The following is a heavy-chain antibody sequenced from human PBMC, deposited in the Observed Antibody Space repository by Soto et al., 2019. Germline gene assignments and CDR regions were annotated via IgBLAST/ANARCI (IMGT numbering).Heavy chain of an antibody. V-gene: IGHV3-30-3*01. CDR3: ARTTAVAGTPEFDY. Sequence: QVQLVASGGGVVQPGGSLRLSCVASGFTFSSFSLHWVRQAPGKGLEWLALISYDGSSKYNADSVKGRFTISRENSNNTLYLQLSSLRPDDTAVYYCARTTAVAGTPEFDYWGQGALVTVSS. CDR1: GFTFSSFS. CDR2: ISYDGSSK. J-gene: IGHJ4*02. D-gene: IGHD6-19*01.